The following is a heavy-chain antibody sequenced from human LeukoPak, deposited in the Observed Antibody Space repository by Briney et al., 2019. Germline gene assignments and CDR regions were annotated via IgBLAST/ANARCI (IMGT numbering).Heavy chain of an antibody. V-gene: IGHV1-18*01. J-gene: IGHJ4*02. CDR1: GYTFTSYG. D-gene: IGHD3-16*02. Sequence: ASVKVSCKASGYTFTSYGISWVRQAPGQGLELMGLISAYNGNTNYAQKLQGRVTMTTDTSTSTAYMELRSLRSDDTAVYYCARDLRKWEISLILFDYWGQGTLVTVSS. CDR3: ARDLRKWEISLILFDY. CDR2: ISAYNGNT.